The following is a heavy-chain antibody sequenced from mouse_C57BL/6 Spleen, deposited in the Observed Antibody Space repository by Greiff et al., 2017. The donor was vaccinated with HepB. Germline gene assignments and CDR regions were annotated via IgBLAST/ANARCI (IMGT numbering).Heavy chain of an antibody. CDR3: ARGRGAMDY. Sequence: EVQRVESGPGLVKPSQSLSLTCSVTGYSITSGYYWNWIRQFPGNKLEWMGYISYDGSNNYNPSLKNRISITRDTSKNQFFLKLNSVTTEDTATYYCARGRGAMDYWGQGTSVTVSS. CDR2: ISYDGSN. J-gene: IGHJ4*01. V-gene: IGHV3-6*01. CDR1: GYSITSGYY.